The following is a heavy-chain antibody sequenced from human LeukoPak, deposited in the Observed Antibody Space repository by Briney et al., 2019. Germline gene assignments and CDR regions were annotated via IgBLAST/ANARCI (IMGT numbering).Heavy chain of an antibody. D-gene: IGHD2-2*01. Sequence: SETLSLTCTVSGGSISSGGYYWSWIRQHPGKGLEWIGYIYYSGSTYYNPSLKSRVTISVDTSKNQFSLKLSSVTAADTAVYYCARPRLLPAAFFDYWGQGTLVTVSS. J-gene: IGHJ4*02. CDR1: GGSISSGGYY. CDR3: ARPRLLPAAFFDY. CDR2: IYYSGST. V-gene: IGHV4-31*03.